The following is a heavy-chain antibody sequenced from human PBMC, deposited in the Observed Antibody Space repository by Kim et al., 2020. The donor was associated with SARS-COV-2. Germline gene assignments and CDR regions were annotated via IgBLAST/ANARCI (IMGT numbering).Heavy chain of an antibody. CDR3: TTRGGHRWLGQ. CDR1: GGTVSSFA. D-gene: IGHD5-12*01. J-gene: IGHJ4*02. Sequence: SVKVSCKASGGTVSSFAFSWVRQAPGQGLEWMGGIIPSFGTPSYPQKFQGRITITADGPTNTVYMELSSLTSDDTAVYYCTTRGGHRWLGQWGRGTLVIVSS. CDR2: IIPSFGTP. V-gene: IGHV1-69*13.